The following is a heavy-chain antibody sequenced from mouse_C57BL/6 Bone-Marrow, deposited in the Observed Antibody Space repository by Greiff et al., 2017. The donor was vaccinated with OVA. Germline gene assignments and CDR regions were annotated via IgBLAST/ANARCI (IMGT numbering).Heavy chain of an antibody. J-gene: IGHJ4*01. CDR1: GYTFTSYW. CDR2: IHPNSGST. CDR3: AREHYSNSMDY. Sequence: QVQLQQPGAELVKPGASVKLSCKASGYTFTSYWMHWVKQRPGQGLEWIGMIHPNSGSTNYNEKFKSKATLTVDKSSSTSYMQLSSLTYDDSAVYYCAREHYSNSMDYWGQGTSGTVSS. D-gene: IGHD2-5*01. V-gene: IGHV1-64*01.